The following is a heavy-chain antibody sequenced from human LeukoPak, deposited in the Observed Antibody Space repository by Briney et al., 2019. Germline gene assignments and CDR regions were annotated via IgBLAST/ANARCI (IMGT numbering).Heavy chain of an antibody. CDR1: GFTFSSYA. D-gene: IGHD3-3*01. CDR3: ARVGYYDFWSGLIPHTYYMDV. J-gene: IGHJ6*03. CDR2: IIRSNTI. V-gene: IGHV3-48*01. Sequence: GGSLRLSCAASGFTFSSYAMHWVRQALGKGLEWVSYIIRSNTIYYADSVKGRFTVSRDNAKDSLFLQMNSLRAEDTAVYYCARVGYYDFWSGLIPHTYYMDVWGKGTTVTVSS.